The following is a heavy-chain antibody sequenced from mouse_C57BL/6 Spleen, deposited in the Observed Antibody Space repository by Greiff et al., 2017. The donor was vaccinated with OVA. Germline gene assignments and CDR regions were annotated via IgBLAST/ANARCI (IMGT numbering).Heavy chain of an antibody. CDR3: ARVDYDEGYYAMDY. CDR1: GYSITSGYY. J-gene: IGHJ4*01. CDR2: ISYDGSN. D-gene: IGHD2-4*01. V-gene: IGHV3-6*01. Sequence: EVQLQESGPGLVKPSQSLSLTCSVTGYSITSGYYWNWIRQLPGNKLEWMGYISYDGSNNYNPSLKNRISITRDTSKNQFFLKLNSVTTEDTATYYCARVDYDEGYYAMDYWGQGTSVTVSS.